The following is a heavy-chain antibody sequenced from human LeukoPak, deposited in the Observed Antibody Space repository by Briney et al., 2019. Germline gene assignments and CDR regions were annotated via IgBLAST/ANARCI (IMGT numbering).Heavy chain of an antibody. V-gene: IGHV1-69*04. Sequence: ASVKVSCKASGGTFSSYAISWVRQAPGQGLEWMGRIIPILGIANYAQKFQGRVTITADKSTSTAYMELSSLRSEDTAVYYCARATSKEQQLVTYYYYYYGMDVWGQGTTVTVSS. CDR3: ARATSKEQQLVTYYYYYYGMDV. D-gene: IGHD6-13*01. CDR1: GGTFSSYA. CDR2: IIPILGIA. J-gene: IGHJ6*02.